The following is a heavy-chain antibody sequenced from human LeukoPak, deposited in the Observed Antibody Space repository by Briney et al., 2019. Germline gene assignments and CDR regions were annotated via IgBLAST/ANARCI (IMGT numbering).Heavy chain of an antibody. Sequence: SETLSLTCTVSGGSISSSSYYWGWIRQPPGKGLEWIGSIYYSGSTYYNPSLKSRVTISADASKNQFSLKLSSVTAADTAVYYCAREYYGSGSYVIDYWGQGTLVTVSS. CDR2: IYYSGST. J-gene: IGHJ4*02. CDR1: GGSISSSSYY. CDR3: AREYYGSGSYVIDY. V-gene: IGHV4-39*07. D-gene: IGHD3-10*01.